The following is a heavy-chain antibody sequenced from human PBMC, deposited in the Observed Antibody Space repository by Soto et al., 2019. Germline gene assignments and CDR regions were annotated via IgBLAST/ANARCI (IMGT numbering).Heavy chain of an antibody. CDR2: IHYSGST. CDR1: GGSISSGGYY. J-gene: IGHJ4*02. Sequence: QVQLQESGPGLVKPSQTLSLTCTVPGGSISSGGYYWSWIRQHPGKGLEWIGYIHYSGSTYYNPSLKSRVTISVDTSKNQFSLKLSSVTAADTAVYYCARGDSSGYYPDGYWGQGTLVTVSS. CDR3: ARGDSSGYYPDGY. V-gene: IGHV4-31*03. D-gene: IGHD3-22*01.